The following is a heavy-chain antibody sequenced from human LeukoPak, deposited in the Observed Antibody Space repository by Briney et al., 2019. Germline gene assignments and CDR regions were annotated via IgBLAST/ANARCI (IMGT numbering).Heavy chain of an antibody. Sequence: GGSLRLSCAASGFTFSTYWMSWVRQAPGKGLEWVANIKQDGSEKYYVDSVKGRFTISRDNAKNSLYLQMNSLRAEDTAVYYCARDGAYYDSSGYPQNWFDPWGQGTLVTVSS. CDR2: IKQDGSEK. D-gene: IGHD3-22*01. CDR3: ARDGAYYDSSGYPQNWFDP. V-gene: IGHV3-7*01. CDR1: GFTFSTYW. J-gene: IGHJ5*02.